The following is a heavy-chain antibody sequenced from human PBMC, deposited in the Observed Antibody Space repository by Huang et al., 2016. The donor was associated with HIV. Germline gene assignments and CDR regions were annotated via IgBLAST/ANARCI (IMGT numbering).Heavy chain of an antibody. D-gene: IGHD3-9*01. CDR1: GYTFTTFS. CDR3: ARYRLTGTFLDS. CDR2: INTKTGKP. V-gene: IGHV7-4-1*02. Sequence: QVQLVQSGSELRKPGASVKVSCKASGYTFTTFSLIWVRQAPGQGLEWMGWINTKTGKPTDAQGFTGRFVFSLDTTVSTAYLQISSLKTDDTAKYFGARYRLTGTFLDSWGQGTQVTVSS. J-gene: IGHJ4*02.